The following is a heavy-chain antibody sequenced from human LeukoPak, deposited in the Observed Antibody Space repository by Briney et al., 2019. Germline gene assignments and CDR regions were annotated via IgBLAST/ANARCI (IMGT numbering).Heavy chain of an antibody. CDR2: INPNTGAT. CDR3: VTLLSNAAFDY. CDR1: GYTFTGYY. J-gene: IGHJ4*02. Sequence: APVKVSCKASGYTFTGYYMHWVRQAPGQGLEWMGWINPNTGATNYAQKFQGRVTMTTDTSISTAYMELSRLRSDDTAVYYCVTLLSNAAFDYWGQGTLVTVSS. D-gene: IGHD6-25*01. V-gene: IGHV1-2*02.